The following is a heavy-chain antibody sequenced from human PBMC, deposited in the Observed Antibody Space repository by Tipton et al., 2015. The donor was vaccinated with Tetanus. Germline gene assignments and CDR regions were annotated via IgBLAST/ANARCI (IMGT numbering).Heavy chain of an antibody. J-gene: IGHJ6*02. CDR1: GYTFTGYY. Sequence: QLVQSGAEMKKPGASVKVSCKASGYTFTGYYIYWLRQAPGQGLEWMGWIDPNSGGTVYAQKFQGRVTMTRDTSISTAYMDLRSLRSDDTAVYYCARDRGDYIYYGMDVWGPGTTVTVS. CDR2: IDPNSGGT. V-gene: IGHV1-2*02. D-gene: IGHD3-22*01. CDR3: ARDRGDYIYYGMDV.